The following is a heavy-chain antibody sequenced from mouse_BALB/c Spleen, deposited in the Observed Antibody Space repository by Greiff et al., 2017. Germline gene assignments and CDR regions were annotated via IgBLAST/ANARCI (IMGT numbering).Heavy chain of an antibody. D-gene: IGHD1-1*01. V-gene: IGHV5-6*01. J-gene: IGHJ2*01. Sequence: EVKLQESGGDLVKPGGSLKLSCAASGFTFSSYGMSWVRQTPDKRLEWVATISSGGSYTYYPDSVKGRFTISRDNAKNTLYLQMSSLKSEDTAMYYCARHYYGSSYYFDYWGQGTTLTVSS. CDR1: GFTFSSYG. CDR3: ARHYYGSSYYFDY. CDR2: ISSGGSYT.